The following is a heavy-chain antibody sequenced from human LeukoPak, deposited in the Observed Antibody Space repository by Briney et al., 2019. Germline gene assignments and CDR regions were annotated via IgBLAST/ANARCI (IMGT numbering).Heavy chain of an antibody. CDR1: GFTFNTYA. V-gene: IGHV3-23*01. D-gene: IGHD3-22*01. CDR3: AKDLEWGDYYDSSGPLDY. J-gene: IGHJ4*02. CDR2: ISDSGGSA. Sequence: GGSLRLSCAASGFTFNTYAMSWVRQAPGKGLEWVSAISDSGGSAYYADSVKGRFTISRDNSKNTLYLQMNSLRAEDTAVYYCAKDLEWGDYYDSSGPLDYWGQGTLVTVSS.